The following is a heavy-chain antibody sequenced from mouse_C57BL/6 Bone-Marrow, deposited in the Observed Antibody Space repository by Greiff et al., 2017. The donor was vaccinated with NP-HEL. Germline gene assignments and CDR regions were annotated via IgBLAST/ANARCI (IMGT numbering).Heavy chain of an antibody. CDR3: ARPGSSGYAWFAY. CDR1: GFTFSDYG. J-gene: IGHJ3*01. CDR2: ISSGSSTI. Sequence: EVQRVESGGGLVKPGGSLKLSCAASGFTFSDYGMHWVRQAPEKGLEWVAYISSGSSTIYYADTVKGRFTISRDNAKNTLFLQMTSLRSEDTAMYYCARPGSSGYAWFAYWGQGTLVTVSA. V-gene: IGHV5-17*01. D-gene: IGHD3-2*02.